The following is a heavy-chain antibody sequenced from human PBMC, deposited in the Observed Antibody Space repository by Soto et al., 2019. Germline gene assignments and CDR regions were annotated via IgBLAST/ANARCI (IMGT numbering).Heavy chain of an antibody. D-gene: IGHD6-13*01. CDR3: AREQQLVLLPYYGMDV. J-gene: IGHJ6*02. CDR2: VSAYNGNT. V-gene: IGHV1-18*01. CDR1: GYTFTSYG. Sequence: ASVKVSCKASGYTFTSYGISWVRQAPGQGLEWMGWVSAYNGNTNYAQKLQGRVTMTTDTSTSTAYMELRSLRSDDTAVFYFAREQQLVLLPYYGMDVWGQGTTVTVSS.